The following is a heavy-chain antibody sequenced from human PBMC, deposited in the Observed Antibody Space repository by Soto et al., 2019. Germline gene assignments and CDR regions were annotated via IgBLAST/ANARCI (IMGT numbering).Heavy chain of an antibody. CDR1: GGSFSGYY. Sequence: SETLSLTCAVYGGSFSGYYWSWIRQPPGKGLEWIGEINHSGSTNYNPSLKSRVTISVDTSKNQFSLKLSSVTAADTAVYYCARHFWSGFYRFDPWGQGXLVTVYS. CDR3: ARHFWSGFYRFDP. J-gene: IGHJ5*02. D-gene: IGHD3-3*02. V-gene: IGHV4-34*01. CDR2: INHSGST.